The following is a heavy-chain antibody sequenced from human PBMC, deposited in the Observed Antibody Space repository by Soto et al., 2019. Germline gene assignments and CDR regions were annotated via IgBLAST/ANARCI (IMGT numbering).Heavy chain of an antibody. CDR1: GFFFPTYW. CDR3: TRGGDYGGRQDAFDI. J-gene: IGHJ3*02. D-gene: IGHD4-17*01. CDR2: INQDGSEK. V-gene: IGHV3-7*03. Sequence: EVQLVESGGGLVQPGGSLRLSCAASGFFFPTYWMSWVRQAPGKGLEWVADINQDGSEKYHVDSVKGRFTISRDNPKNLLYLQINSLRAEDTAIYYCTRGGDYGGRQDAFDIWGQGTMVTVSS.